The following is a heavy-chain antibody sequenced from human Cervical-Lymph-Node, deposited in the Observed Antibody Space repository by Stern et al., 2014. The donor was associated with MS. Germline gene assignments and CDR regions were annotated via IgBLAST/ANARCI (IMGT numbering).Heavy chain of an antibody. CDR2: FDPDDAET. V-gene: IGHV1-24*01. CDR1: GYSLTDLS. D-gene: IGHD4-17*01. J-gene: IGHJ3*02. CDR3: VRYGDYVDAFDM. Sequence: MQLVESGAEVKKPGASVKVSCKVSGYSLTDLSMHWVRQPPGKGIEWMGGFDPDDAETIYAQQFQGRLTMTEDTSADTAYMEMSSLRSEDTAVYYCVRYGDYVDAFDMWGQGTMVTVSS.